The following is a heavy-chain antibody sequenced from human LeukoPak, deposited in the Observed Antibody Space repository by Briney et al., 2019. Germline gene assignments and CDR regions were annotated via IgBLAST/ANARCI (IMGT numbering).Heavy chain of an antibody. CDR2: IYYSGST. J-gene: IGHJ4*02. CDR1: GGSISSYY. V-gene: IGHV4-59*08. Sequence: PSETLSLTCTVSGGSISSYYWSWIRQPPGKGLEWIGYIYYSGSTNYNPSLKSRVTISVDTSKNQFSLKLSSVTAADTAVYYCARAPSLAVAGDYWGQGTLVTVSS. D-gene: IGHD6-19*01. CDR3: ARAPSLAVAGDY.